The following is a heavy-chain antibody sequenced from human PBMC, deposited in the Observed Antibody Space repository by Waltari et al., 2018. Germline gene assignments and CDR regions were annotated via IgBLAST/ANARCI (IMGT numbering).Heavy chain of an antibody. CDR3: ATLKGEYCSGGSCYSVYFDY. Sequence: EVQLVQSGAEVKKPGATVKISCKVSGYTFTDYYMHWVQQAPGKGLGWMGLVDPEDGETIYAEKFQGRVTITADTSTDTAYMELSSLRSEDTAVYYCATLKGEYCSGGSCYSVYFDYWGQGTLVTVSS. V-gene: IGHV1-69-2*01. CDR1: GYTFTDYY. CDR2: VDPEDGET. J-gene: IGHJ4*02. D-gene: IGHD2-15*01.